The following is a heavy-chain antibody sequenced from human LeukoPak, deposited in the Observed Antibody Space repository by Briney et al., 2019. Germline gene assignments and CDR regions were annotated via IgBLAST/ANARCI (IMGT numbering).Heavy chain of an antibody. CDR3: ARELDYGGNSGALDY. V-gene: IGHV1-69*05. CDR2: IIPIFGTA. D-gene: IGHD4-23*01. J-gene: IGHJ4*02. CDR1: GYTFTSYG. Sequence: ASVKVSCKASGYTFTSYGISWVRQAPGQGLEWMGGIIPIFGTANYAQKFQGRVTITTDESTSTAYMELSSLRSEDTAVYYCARELDYGGNSGALDYWGQGTLVTVSS.